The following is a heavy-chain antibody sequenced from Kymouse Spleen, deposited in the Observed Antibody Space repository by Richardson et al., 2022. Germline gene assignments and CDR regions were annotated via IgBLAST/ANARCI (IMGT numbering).Heavy chain of an antibody. Sequence: EVQLVESGGGLVQPGGSLRLSCAASGFTFSSYDMHWVRQATGKGLEWVSAIGTAGDTYYPGSVKGRFTISRENAKNSLYLQMNSLRAGDTAVYYCARDLTMVRGVIAVAGYYYYGMDVWGQGTTVTVSS. CDR1: GFTFSSYD. CDR3: ARDLTMVRGVIAVAGYYYYGMDV. D-gene: IGHD3-10*01. J-gene: IGHJ6*02. CDR2: IGTAGDT. V-gene: IGHV3-13*01.